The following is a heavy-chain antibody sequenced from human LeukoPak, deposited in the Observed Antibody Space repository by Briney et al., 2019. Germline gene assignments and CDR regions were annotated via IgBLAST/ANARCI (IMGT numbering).Heavy chain of an antibody. Sequence: PGGSLRLSCAASGFSVTSYPMNWVRQAPGKGLEWVSYISSTGTTIYYADSVKGRFTISRDNAQNSLYLQMNSLRAEDTAVYYCAKDLIWFGELQGSNWFDPWGQGTLVTVSS. CDR1: GFSVTSYP. D-gene: IGHD3-10*01. J-gene: IGHJ5*02. CDR3: AKDLIWFGELQGSNWFDP. CDR2: ISSTGTTI. V-gene: IGHV3-48*04.